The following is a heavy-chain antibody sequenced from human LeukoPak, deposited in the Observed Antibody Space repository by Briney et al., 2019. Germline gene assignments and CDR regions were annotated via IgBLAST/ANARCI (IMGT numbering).Heavy chain of an antibody. J-gene: IGHJ4*02. CDR3: ARASIAARHLFDY. Sequence: SQTLSLTCTVSGSSISSGGYYWSWIRQHPGKGLEWIGYIYYSGSTYYNPSLKSRVTISVDTSKNQFSLKLSSVTAADTAVYYCARASIAARHLFDYWGQGTLVTVSS. V-gene: IGHV4-31*03. D-gene: IGHD6-6*01. CDR1: GSSISSGGYY. CDR2: IYYSGST.